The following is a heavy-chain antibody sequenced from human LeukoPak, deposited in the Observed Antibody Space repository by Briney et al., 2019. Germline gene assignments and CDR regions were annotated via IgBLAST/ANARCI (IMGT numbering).Heavy chain of an antibody. CDR1: GFTFSNYA. Sequence: PGGSLRLSCAASGFTFSNYAMSWVRQAPGKGLEWVSGITNSGGGTFYADSVKGRFTISRDNSKNTLYLQMNNLRAEDTAVYYCTSFEYWGQGTLVTVSS. CDR3: TSFEY. J-gene: IGHJ4*02. CDR2: ITNSGGGT. V-gene: IGHV3-23*01.